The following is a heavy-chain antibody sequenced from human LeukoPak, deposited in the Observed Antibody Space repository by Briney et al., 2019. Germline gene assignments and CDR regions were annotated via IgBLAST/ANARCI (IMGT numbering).Heavy chain of an antibody. V-gene: IGHV3-23*01. J-gene: IGHJ4*02. Sequence: GGSLRLSCAASGFTFSSAAMTWVRQAPGEGLEWVSTITGSDDRTYYADSVKGRLTISRDYSKNTLHFQMNSLRVEDTAIYYCAKGPQLGSGYHPDYWGQGTLVIVSS. CDR2: ITGSDDRT. D-gene: IGHD3-22*01. CDR1: GFTFSSAA. CDR3: AKGPQLGSGYHPDY.